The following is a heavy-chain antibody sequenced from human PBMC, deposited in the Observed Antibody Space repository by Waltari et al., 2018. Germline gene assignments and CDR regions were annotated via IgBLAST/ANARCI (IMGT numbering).Heavy chain of an antibody. CDR2: IRYDGSNK. V-gene: IGHV3-30*02. D-gene: IGHD6-13*01. CDR1: GSTFSSTG. Sequence: QVQLVESGVGVVQHGGSLRPSRAASGSTFSSTGMHWVRQAPGKGLEWVAFIRYDGSNKYYADSVKGRFTISRDNSKNTLYLQMNSLRAEDTAVYYCAKESIAARRFDYWGQGTLVTVSS. CDR3: AKESIAARRFDY. J-gene: IGHJ4*02.